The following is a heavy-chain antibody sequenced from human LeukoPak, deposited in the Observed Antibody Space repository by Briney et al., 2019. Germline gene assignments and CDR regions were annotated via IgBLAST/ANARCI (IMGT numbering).Heavy chain of an antibody. V-gene: IGHV3-23*01. CDR1: QFTFSSYA. Sequence: GGSLRLSCAASQFTFSSYAMSWVRQAPGKGLEWVSVISGSGGSTYYADSVKGRFTISRDNSQNTLYLQMNSLRAEDTAVYYCVKRRYDSSGYFDYWGQGTLVTVSS. J-gene: IGHJ4*02. CDR2: ISGSGGST. D-gene: IGHD3-22*01. CDR3: VKRRYDSSGYFDY.